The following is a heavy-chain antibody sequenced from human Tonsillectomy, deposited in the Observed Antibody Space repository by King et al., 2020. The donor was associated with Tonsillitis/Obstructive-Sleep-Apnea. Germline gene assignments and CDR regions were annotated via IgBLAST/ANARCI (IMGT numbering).Heavy chain of an antibody. CDR2: ILHDGTNK. J-gene: IGHJ4*02. Sequence: VQLVESGGGVVQPGRSLRLSCAASGFTFSSFVMHWVRQAPGKGPEWVAVILHDGTNKYYAESVKGRFTISRDNSKDTPYLQMNSLSVEDTAVYYCAVATADFDYWGQGTLVTVSS. CDR1: GFTFSSFV. CDR3: AVATADFDY. V-gene: IGHV3-30*01. D-gene: IGHD6-13*01.